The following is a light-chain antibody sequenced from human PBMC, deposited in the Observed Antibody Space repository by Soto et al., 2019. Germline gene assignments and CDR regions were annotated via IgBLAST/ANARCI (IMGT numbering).Light chain of an antibody. V-gene: IGLV2-8*01. Sequence: QSALTQPPSASGSPGQSVAISCTGTSSDVGGYNYVSWYQQHPGKAPKLMIYVVNKRPSGVPDRFSGSKSGNTASLTVSGLQAEDEADYYCSSYAGSSNVFGTGTKVTVL. CDR1: SSDVGGYNY. CDR3: SSYAGSSNV. CDR2: VVN. J-gene: IGLJ1*01.